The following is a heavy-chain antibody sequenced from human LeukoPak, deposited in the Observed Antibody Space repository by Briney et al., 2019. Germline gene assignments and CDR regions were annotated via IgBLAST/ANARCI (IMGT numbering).Heavy chain of an antibody. CDR3: ARGAAQWLGTFPPDY. CDR1: GFTFSSSW. D-gene: IGHD6-19*01. CDR2: IKEDGSEK. V-gene: IGHV3-7*03. J-gene: IGHJ4*02. Sequence: GGSLRLSCAASGFTFSSSWMHWVRQAPGKGLEWVANIKEDGSEKYYAGSVKGRYTISRDNGKNSLYLQMNSLRVEDTAVYYCARGAAQWLGTFPPDYWGQGTLVTVSS.